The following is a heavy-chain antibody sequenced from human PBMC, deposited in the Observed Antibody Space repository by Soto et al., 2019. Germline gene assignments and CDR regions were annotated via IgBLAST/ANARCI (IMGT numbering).Heavy chain of an antibody. CDR1: GCTFSSYA. CDR3: ASPYSSGWYGGFDY. D-gene: IGHD6-19*01. CDR2: IIPIFGTA. Sequence: QVQLVQSGAEVKKPGSSVKVSCTASGCTFSSYAISWVRQAPGQGLEWMGGIIPIFGTADYAQKFQGRVTITADESASTAYMELSSLGSEDTAVYYCASPYSSGWYGGFDYWGQGTLVTVSS. J-gene: IGHJ4*02. V-gene: IGHV1-69*12.